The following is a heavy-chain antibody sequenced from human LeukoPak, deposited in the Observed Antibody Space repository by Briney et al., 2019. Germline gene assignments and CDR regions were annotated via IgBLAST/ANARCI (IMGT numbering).Heavy chain of an antibody. D-gene: IGHD2-2*01. CDR1: GGTFSSYA. Sequence: GSSVKVSCKASGGTFSSYAISWVRQAPGQGLEWMGGIIPIFGTANYAQKFQGRVTITADESTSTAYMELSSLRSEDTAVYYCARDQVRSNIVVEPAAMAYWGQGTLVTVSS. V-gene: IGHV1-69*01. CDR3: ARDQVRSNIVVEPAAMAY. CDR2: IIPIFGTA. J-gene: IGHJ4*02.